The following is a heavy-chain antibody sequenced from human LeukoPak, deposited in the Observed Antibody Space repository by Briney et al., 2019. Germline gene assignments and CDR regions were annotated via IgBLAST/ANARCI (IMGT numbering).Heavy chain of an antibody. CDR3: ARDRGIVVKYRFDP. CDR1: GYTFASYG. J-gene: IGHJ5*02. D-gene: IGHD3-22*01. CDR2: ISAYNGHT. V-gene: IGHV1-18*01. Sequence: GASVKVSCKASGYTFASYGISWVRQAPGQGLEWLRWISAYNGHTNYAQKLQGRVTMTTDTSTSTAYMELRSLRSDDTAVYYCARDRGIVVKYRFDPWGQGTLVTVSS.